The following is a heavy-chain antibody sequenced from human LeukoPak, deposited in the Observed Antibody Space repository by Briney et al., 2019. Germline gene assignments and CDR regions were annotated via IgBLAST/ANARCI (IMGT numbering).Heavy chain of an antibody. CDR1: VGPKNNYY. CDR3: ARVGCSNSYCYVRGMDY. CDR2: FYSSGST. J-gene: IGHJ4*02. Sequence: SDTQTLMCSLSVGPKNNYYWRWMPEPAGKALEGVRRFYSSGSTNYNPCLKSRVTISVDTSKNQFSLHLSSVTAADTAVYYCARVGCSNSYCYVRGMDYWGQGTLVTVSS. V-gene: IGHV4-4*07. D-gene: IGHD3-10*02.